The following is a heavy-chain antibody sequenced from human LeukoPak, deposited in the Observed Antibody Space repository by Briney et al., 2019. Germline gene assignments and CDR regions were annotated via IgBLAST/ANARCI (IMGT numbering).Heavy chain of an antibody. V-gene: IGHV4-59*01. J-gene: IGHJ4*02. CDR3: AGVGVPRGYSYGQLDY. CDR1: GGSISSYY. D-gene: IGHD5-18*01. Sequence: PSETLSLTCTVSGGSISSYYWSWIRQPPGKGLEWIGYIYHSGSTNYNPSLKSRVTISVDTSKNQFSLKLSSVTAADTAVYYCAGVGVPRGYSYGQLDYWGQGTLVTVSS. CDR2: IYHSGST.